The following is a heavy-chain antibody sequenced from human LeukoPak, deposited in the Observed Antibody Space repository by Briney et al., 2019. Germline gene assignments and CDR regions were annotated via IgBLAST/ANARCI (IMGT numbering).Heavy chain of an antibody. CDR3: ARESRDNDYGDYVSLPDAAAAFDI. CDR1: GGSFSGYY. CDR2: INHSGST. Sequence: SETLSLTCAVYGGSFSGYYWSWIRQPPGKGLEWIGEINHSGSTNYNPSLKSRVTISVDTSKNQFSLKLSSVTAADAAVYYCARESRDNDYGDYVSLPDAAAAFDIWGQGTMVTVSS. V-gene: IGHV4-34*01. D-gene: IGHD4-17*01. J-gene: IGHJ3*02.